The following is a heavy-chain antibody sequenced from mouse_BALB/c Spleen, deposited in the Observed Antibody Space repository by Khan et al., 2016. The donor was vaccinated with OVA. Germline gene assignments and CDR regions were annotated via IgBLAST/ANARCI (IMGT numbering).Heavy chain of an antibody. V-gene: IGHV1-4*01. CDR1: GYTFTSYT. J-gene: IGHJ3*01. CDR3: VRDGAYHRNDGWFAY. D-gene: IGHD2-14*01. Sequence: QVQLQQSGAELARPGASVKMSCKASGYTFTSYTIHWIKKRPGQGLEWIGYINPSNGYTNYNQKFKDKATLTTDKSSNTAYLQLSSLTSDDSAVYNSVRDGAYHRNDGWFAYWGQGTLVTVSA. CDR2: INPSNGYT.